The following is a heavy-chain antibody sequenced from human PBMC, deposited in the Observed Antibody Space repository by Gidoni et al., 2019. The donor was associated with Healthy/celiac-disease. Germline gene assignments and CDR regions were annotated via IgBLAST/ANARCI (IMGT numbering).Heavy chain of an antibody. CDR3: ARGPKFQIAAAGTAYYYYGMDV. CDR1: GFTFSSYA. D-gene: IGHD6-13*01. J-gene: IGHJ6*02. CDR2: ISYDGSNK. Sequence: QVQLVESGGGVVQPGRSLRLSCAASGFTFSSYAMHWVRQAPAKGLEWVAVISYDGSNKYYADSVKGRFTISRDNSKNTLYLQMNSLRAEDTAVYYCARGPKFQIAAAGTAYYYYGMDVWGQGTTVTVSS. V-gene: IGHV3-30-3*01.